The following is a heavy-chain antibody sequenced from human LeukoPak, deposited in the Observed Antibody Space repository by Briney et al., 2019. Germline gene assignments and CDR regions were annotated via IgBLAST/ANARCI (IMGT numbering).Heavy chain of an antibody. Sequence: PSETLSLTCTFSGGSITSYYWSWIRQPAGKGPEWIGRTHTSGSTNYNPSLRSRVTMSVDTSKNQFSLKLSSVTAADTAVYYCARDMYYYGSGSYRFDYWGQGTLVTVSS. D-gene: IGHD3-10*01. CDR1: GGSITSYY. V-gene: IGHV4-4*07. J-gene: IGHJ4*02. CDR2: THTSGST. CDR3: ARDMYYYGSGSYRFDY.